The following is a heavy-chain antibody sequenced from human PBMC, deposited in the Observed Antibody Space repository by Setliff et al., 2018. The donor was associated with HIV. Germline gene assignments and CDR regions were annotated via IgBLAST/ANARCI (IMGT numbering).Heavy chain of an antibody. D-gene: IGHD2-21*02. CDR1: GYSISSNFL. Sequence: PSETLSLTCAVSGYSISSNFLRGWVRQPPGQGLEWIGSIHHAGSTYYNPSLKSRVRISLDTSKNQFSLKLSSVTAADTAVYYCARHDCGGNCDINWFDPWGQGTLVTVSS. CDR2: IHHAGST. CDR3: ARHDCGGNCDINWFDP. J-gene: IGHJ5*02. V-gene: IGHV4-38-2*01.